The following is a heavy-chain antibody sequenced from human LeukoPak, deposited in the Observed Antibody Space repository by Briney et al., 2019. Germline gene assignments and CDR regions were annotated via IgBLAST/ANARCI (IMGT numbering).Heavy chain of an antibody. CDR2: IAYDGNDK. V-gene: IGHV3-30*04. CDR1: GFTFNTYA. Sequence: PGGSLRLSCAASGFTFNTYAMHWVRQAPGKGLEWVAVIAYDGNDKFYAQSVKGRFTISRDNSKNTLYLQMNSLRAEDTAVYYCARSQLQYCSTTSCYVFDSWGQGTLVTVSS. J-gene: IGHJ4*02. D-gene: IGHD2-2*01. CDR3: ARSQLQYCSTTSCYVFDS.